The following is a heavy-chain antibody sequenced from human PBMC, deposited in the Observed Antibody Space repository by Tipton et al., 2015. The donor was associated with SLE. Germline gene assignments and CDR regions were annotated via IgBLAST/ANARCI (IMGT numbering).Heavy chain of an antibody. CDR2: IIPMSGRA. D-gene: IGHD1-1*01. CDR3: ARERGMSTGGFFDY. V-gene: IGHV1-69*01. CDR1: GGSFNSYL. J-gene: IGHJ4*02. Sequence: QSGAEVKKPGSSVKVACKAFGGSFNSYLITWVRQAPGQGLEWMGGIIPMSGRAFYAQMFQGRVTITADESTSTVYMELSSLTSDDTALYYCARERGMSTGGFFDYWGQGTPVTVSS.